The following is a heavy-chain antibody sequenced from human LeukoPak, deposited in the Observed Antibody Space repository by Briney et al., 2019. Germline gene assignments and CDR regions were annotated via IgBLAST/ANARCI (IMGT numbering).Heavy chain of an antibody. J-gene: IGHJ3*02. CDR3: SREFPFCGADCFSGGFDI. V-gene: IGHV1-18*01. D-gene: IGHD2-21*02. CDR2: ISVINSGNT. Sequence: ASVKVSCKASGYTFSSYGINWVRQAPGQGLEWMGWISVINSGNTRYAQNFQGRLTMTTDTSTTTAYMELRSLRSDDTAVYYCSREFPFCGADCFSGGFDIWGQGTMVTVS. CDR1: GYTFSSYG.